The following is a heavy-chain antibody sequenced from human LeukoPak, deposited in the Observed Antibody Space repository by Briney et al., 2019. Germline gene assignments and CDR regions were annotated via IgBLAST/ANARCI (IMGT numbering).Heavy chain of an antibody. CDR3: ARAGGGWYDHPFYFDY. V-gene: IGHV1-69*06. Sequence: GASVKVSCKASGGTFSSYAISWVRQAPGQGLEWMGGIIPIFGTANYAQKFQGRVTITADKSTSTAYMELSSLRSEDTAVYYCARAGGGWYDHPFYFDYWGQGTLVTVSS. CDR2: IIPIFGTA. J-gene: IGHJ4*02. CDR1: GGTFSSYA. D-gene: IGHD6-19*01.